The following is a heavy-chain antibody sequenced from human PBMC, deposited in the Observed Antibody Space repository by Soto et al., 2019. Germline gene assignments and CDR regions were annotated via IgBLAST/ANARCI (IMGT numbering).Heavy chain of an antibody. V-gene: IGHV3-7*01. CDR2: IKQDGSEK. D-gene: IGHD4-4*01. Sequence: GGSLRLSCAASGFTFSSYWMSWVRQAPGKGLEWVANIKQDGSEKYYVDSVKGRFTISRDNAKNSLYLQMNSLRAEDTAVYYCARAATVPKYYFDYWGQGTLVTVSS. J-gene: IGHJ4*02. CDR3: ARAATVPKYYFDY. CDR1: GFTFSSYW.